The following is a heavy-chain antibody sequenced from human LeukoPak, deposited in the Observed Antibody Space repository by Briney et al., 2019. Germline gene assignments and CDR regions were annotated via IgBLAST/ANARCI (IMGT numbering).Heavy chain of an antibody. Sequence: SETLSLTCTVSGGPISSSSYYWGWIRQPPGKGLEWIGSIYYSGSTYYNPSLKSRVTISVDTSKNQFSLKLSSVTAADTAVYYCARLIYDSSGYYLLLTAFDIWGQGTMVTVSS. V-gene: IGHV4-39*01. D-gene: IGHD3-22*01. CDR3: ARLIYDSSGYYLLLTAFDI. CDR1: GGPISSSSYY. J-gene: IGHJ3*02. CDR2: IYYSGST.